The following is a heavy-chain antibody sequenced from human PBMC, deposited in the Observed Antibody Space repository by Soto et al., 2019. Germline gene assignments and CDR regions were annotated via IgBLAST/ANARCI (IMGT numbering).Heavy chain of an antibody. CDR1: GFTFSSYG. V-gene: IGHV3-33*01. Sequence: PGGSLRLSCAAAGFTFSSYGMHWVRQAPGKGLEWVAVIWYDGSNKYYADSVKGRFTISRDNSKNTLYLQMNSLRAEDTAVYYCARENHAYSGSYLGAFDIWGQGTMVTVSS. CDR2: IWYDGSNK. J-gene: IGHJ3*02. CDR3: ARENHAYSGSYLGAFDI. D-gene: IGHD1-26*01.